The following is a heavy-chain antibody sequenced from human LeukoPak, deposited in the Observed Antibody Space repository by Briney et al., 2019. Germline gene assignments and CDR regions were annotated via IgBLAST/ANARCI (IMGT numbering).Heavy chain of an antibody. CDR1: GGSFSGYY. CDR2: INHSGST. Sequence: SETLSLTCAVYGGSFSGYYWSWIRQPPGKGLEWIGEINHSGSTNSNPSLKSRVTISLDTSKNQFSLKVISMTAADTAAYYCTKSDGYGLIRICGRGTMVTVSS. D-gene: IGHD3-10*01. V-gene: IGHV4-34*01. CDR3: TKSDGYGLIRI. J-gene: IGHJ3*02.